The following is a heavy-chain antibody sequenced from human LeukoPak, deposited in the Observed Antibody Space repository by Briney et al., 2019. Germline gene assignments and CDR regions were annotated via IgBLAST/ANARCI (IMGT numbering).Heavy chain of an antibody. Sequence: TGGSLRLSCAASGFTFRSYGMSWVRQAPGKGLEWVSAMSGSGGSTYYADSVKGRFTISRDNAKNALYLQMNSLRAEDTAVYYCAELGITMIGGVWGKGTTVTISS. CDR1: GFTFRSYG. CDR3: AELGITMIGGV. D-gene: IGHD3-10*02. J-gene: IGHJ6*04. V-gene: IGHV3-23*01. CDR2: MSGSGGST.